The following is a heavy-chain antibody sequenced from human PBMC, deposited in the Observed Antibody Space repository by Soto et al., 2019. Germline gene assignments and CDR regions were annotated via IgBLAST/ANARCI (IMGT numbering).Heavy chain of an antibody. D-gene: IGHD5-18*01. CDR3: ARDLRGYSGYYYGMYV. CDR2: ISYDRSSK. Sequence: GGSLRLSCAASGFTFSSYAMHCVRQAPGKGLEWVAVISYDRSSKYYADSVKGRFTISRDNSKNTLYLQMNSLRAEDTAVYYCARDLRGYSGYYYGMYVRSQGTTVTGSS. CDR1: GFTFSSYA. V-gene: IGHV3-30-3*01. J-gene: IGHJ6*02.